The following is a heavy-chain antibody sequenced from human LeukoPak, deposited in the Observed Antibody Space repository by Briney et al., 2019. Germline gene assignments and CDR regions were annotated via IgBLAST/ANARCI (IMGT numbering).Heavy chain of an antibody. CDR1: GYTFGSYD. J-gene: IGHJ4*02. CDR2: MNPGSGNT. D-gene: IGHD3-22*01. Sequence: ASVKVSCKASGYTFGSYDINWMRKATGQGLEWMGWMNPGSGNTGYAQRFQGRVTMTRDTSISTAYMELSGLRSEDTAVYYCARLSETAAYYYTSGYYLLGYWGQGTLVTVDS. CDR3: ARLSETAAYYYTSGYYLLGY. V-gene: IGHV1-8*02.